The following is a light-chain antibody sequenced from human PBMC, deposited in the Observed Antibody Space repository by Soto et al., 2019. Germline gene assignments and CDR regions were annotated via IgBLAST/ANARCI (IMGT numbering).Light chain of an antibody. Sequence: DIHMTQSPSTLSASVGDRVTITCRASQSFTMWLAWYQQKPWKDPNLLIYKTSSLESGVPSRFSGSGSGTEFTLTISSLQTDDFATYYCQHWTDYSWTFGQGTKVEVK. CDR2: KTS. J-gene: IGKJ1*01. V-gene: IGKV1-5*03. CDR1: QSFTMW. CDR3: QHWTDYSWT.